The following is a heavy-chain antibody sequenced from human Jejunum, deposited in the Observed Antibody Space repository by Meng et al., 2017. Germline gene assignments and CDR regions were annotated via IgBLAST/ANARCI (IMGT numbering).Heavy chain of an antibody. CDR3: AKELFTSGRKAYSMDV. Sequence: GESLKISCAASGFTFINYAMRWVRQAPGKGLEWVSSVSTDGSGRTYADSVRGRFTISRDNSKNTVYLQMNSLRAEDTAVYYCAKELFTSGRKAYSMDVWGQGTMVTVSS. CDR1: GFTFINYA. J-gene: IGHJ6*02. D-gene: IGHD6-19*01. V-gene: IGHV3-23*01. CDR2: VSTDGSGR.